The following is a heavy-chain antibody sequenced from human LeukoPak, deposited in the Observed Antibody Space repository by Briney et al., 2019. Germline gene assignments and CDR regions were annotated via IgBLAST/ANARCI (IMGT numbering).Heavy chain of an antibody. D-gene: IGHD2-15*01. J-gene: IGHJ4*02. CDR1: GGTFSSYA. Sequence: VASVKVSFKSSGGTFSSYAISWVRQGPGQGLEWVGCIIPIFGTANYAQKFQGRGTITADESTSTAYMELSSLRSEDTSVYYCASDCSGGSCSFDYWGQGTLVTVSS. V-gene: IGHV1-69*01. CDR2: IIPIFGTA. CDR3: ASDCSGGSCSFDY.